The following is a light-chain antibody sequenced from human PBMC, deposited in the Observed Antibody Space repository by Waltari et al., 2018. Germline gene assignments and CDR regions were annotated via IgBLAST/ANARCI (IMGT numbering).Light chain of an antibody. CDR1: NIGTTG. CDR3: QLWDSGSDHVV. V-gene: IGLV3-21*03. J-gene: IGLJ2*01. Sequence: SYVLTQPPSVSVAPGKTATITCGGDNIGTTGVHWYQQKPGQAPVLVIYDNTDRPSGIPGRFSGSNSGNTATLTSSSVEAGDEADYYCQLWDSGSDHVVFGGGTKLTVL. CDR2: DNT.